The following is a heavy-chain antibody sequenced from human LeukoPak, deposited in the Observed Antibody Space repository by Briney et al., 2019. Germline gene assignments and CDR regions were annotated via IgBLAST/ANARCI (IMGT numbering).Heavy chain of an antibody. V-gene: IGHV4-4*07. J-gene: IGHJ6*03. Sequence: SETLSLTCTASGFFINSYYWSWIRQPAGKGLEWIGLVYTSGITNYNPSLKSRITMSVDTSKNQFSLKLTSVTAADTAVYYCARHNGFDRGYYYYMDVWGKGTTVTVSS. D-gene: IGHD3-9*01. CDR1: GFFINSYY. CDR3: ARHNGFDRGYYYYMDV. CDR2: VYTSGIT.